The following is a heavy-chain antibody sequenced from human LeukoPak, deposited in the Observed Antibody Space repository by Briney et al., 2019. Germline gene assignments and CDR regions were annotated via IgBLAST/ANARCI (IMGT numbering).Heavy chain of an antibody. CDR3: ARAPMEYYDFWSGDSTWYFDY. CDR1: GGSFSNYY. CDR2: INHMGNT. J-gene: IGHJ4*02. D-gene: IGHD3-3*01. Sequence: SESLSLTCAVYGGSFSNYYWSWIRQPPGKGLEWIGEINHMGNTKYNPSLKSRLTISVDTSKNQFSLKLNSVTAADTAVYYCARAPMEYYDFWSGDSTWYFDYWGQGTRVTVSS. V-gene: IGHV4-34*01.